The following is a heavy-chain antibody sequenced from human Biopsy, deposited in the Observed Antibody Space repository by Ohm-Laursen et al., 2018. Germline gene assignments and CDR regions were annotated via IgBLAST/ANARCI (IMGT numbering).Heavy chain of an antibody. Sequence: SDTLSLTCTVSGDSVTKYYWSWIRQPPGKGLEWIGHIYYSVMTNYNPSLQSRVSISVDTSRNQVSLTLSSVTAADTAVYYYARDSGILNYGNFKYYHYYGMDVWGQGTNVTVSS. CDR2: IYYSVMT. V-gene: IGHV4-59*02. D-gene: IGHD4-11*01. CDR3: ARDSGILNYGNFKYYHYYGMDV. J-gene: IGHJ6*02. CDR1: GDSVTKYY.